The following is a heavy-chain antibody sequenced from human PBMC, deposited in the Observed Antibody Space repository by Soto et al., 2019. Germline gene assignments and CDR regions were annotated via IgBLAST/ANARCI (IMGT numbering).Heavy chain of an antibody. CDR2: INHSGSN. CDR3: ARGGSNDWQVAFDI. CDR1: GGSFSTYY. J-gene: IGHJ3*02. V-gene: IGHV4-34*01. D-gene: IGHD3-9*01. Sequence: QLQQWGAGLLKPSETLSLPCVVSGGSFSTYYYNWIRQSPGKGLEWIGEINHSGSNNYSPSLKSRVTMSLDTSKNQFYMKLTSVTAADTAVYYCARGGSNDWQVAFDIWGQGTMVTVSS.